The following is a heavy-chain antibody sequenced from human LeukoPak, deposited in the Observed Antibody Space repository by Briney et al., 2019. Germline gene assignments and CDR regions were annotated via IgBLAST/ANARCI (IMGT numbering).Heavy chain of an antibody. CDR3: AKKADYDFWSGYSTLDY. CDR2: ISGSGGST. D-gene: IGHD3-3*01. V-gene: IGHV3-23*01. CDR1: GFTFSSYA. J-gene: IGHJ4*02. Sequence: GGSLRLSCAASGFTFSSYAMSWVRHAPGKGLEWVSAISGSGGSTYYADYVKGRFTISRDNSKNTLYLQMNSLRAEDTAVYYCAKKADYDFWSGYSTLDYWGQGTLVTVSS.